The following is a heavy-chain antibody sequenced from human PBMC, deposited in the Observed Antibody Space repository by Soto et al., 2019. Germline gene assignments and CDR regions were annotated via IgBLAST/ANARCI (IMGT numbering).Heavy chain of an antibody. D-gene: IGHD2-2*01. CDR1: GGSISSGGYY. CDR2: IYYSGST. CDR3: ARVLGPVVPAAIDY. Sequence: QVQLQESGPGLVKPSQTLSLTCTVSGGSISSGGYYWSWIRQHPGLGLEWIGYIYYSGSTYYNPSLKSRVTISVDTSKNQFSLKLSSVTAADTAVYYCARVLGPVVPAAIDYWGQGTLVTVSS. J-gene: IGHJ4*02. V-gene: IGHV4-31*03.